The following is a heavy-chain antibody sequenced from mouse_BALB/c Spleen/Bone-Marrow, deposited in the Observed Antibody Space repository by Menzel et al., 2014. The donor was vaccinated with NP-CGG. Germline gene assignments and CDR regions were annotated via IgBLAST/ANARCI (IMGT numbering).Heavy chain of an antibody. V-gene: IGHV1S81*02. Sequence: QVQLQQSGAELVKPGASVKLSCKASGYTFTSYYMCWVKQRPGQGLEWIGEINPSNGGTNFNEKFKSEATLTVDKSSSPAYMSLSSLTSEGSAVYFCTRSRRAMDHWGQGTSVTVSS. J-gene: IGHJ4*01. CDR1: GYTFTSYY. D-gene: IGHD2-12*01. CDR3: TRSRRAMDH. CDR2: INPSNGGT.